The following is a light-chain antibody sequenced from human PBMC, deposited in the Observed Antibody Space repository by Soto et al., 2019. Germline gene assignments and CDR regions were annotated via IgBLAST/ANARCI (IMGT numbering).Light chain of an antibody. CDR3: QQKYRVPRT. V-gene: IGKV1-39*01. Sequence: DIAVSXYPSXLXXSXXXXXXXXCRASQSISSYLNWYQHKPGKAPKLLIYGASTLQSGVPSRFSGSGSGTDFTLTISSLQPEDYATYFCQQKYRVPRTFGQGTKVDI. CDR2: GAS. CDR1: QSISSY. J-gene: IGKJ1*01.